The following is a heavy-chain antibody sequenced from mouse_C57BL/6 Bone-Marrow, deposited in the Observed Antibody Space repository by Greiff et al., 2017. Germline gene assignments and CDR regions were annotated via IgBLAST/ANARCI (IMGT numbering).Heavy chain of an antibody. Sequence: QVQLQQPGAELVKPGASVKLSCKASGYTFTSYWMQWVKQRPGQGLEWIGELDPSDSYTNYNQKFKGKATLTVDTSSSTAYMQLSSLTSEDSAVYYCARLYYYGSLYAMDYWGQGTSVTVSS. J-gene: IGHJ4*01. CDR1: GYTFTSYW. V-gene: IGHV1-50*01. CDR3: ARLYYYGSLYAMDY. D-gene: IGHD1-1*01. CDR2: LDPSDSYT.